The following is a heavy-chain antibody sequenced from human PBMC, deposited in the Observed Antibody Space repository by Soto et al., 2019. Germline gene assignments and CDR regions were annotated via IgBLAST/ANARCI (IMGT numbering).Heavy chain of an antibody. D-gene: IGHD3-22*01. V-gene: IGHV4-34*01. CDR1: GGSFSGYY. CDR3: ARGRAAFYYYDSSGYHDY. Sequence: SETLSLTCAVYGGSFSGYYWSWIRQPPGKGLEWIGEINHSGSTNYNPSLKSRVAISVDTSKNQFSLKLSSVTAADTAVYYCARGRAAFYYYDSSGYHDYWGQGTLVTVSS. J-gene: IGHJ4*02. CDR2: INHSGST.